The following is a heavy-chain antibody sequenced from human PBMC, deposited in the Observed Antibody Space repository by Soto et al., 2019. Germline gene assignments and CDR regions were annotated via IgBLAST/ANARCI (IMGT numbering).Heavy chain of an antibody. J-gene: IGHJ6*02. V-gene: IGHV5-51*01. Sequence: GESLKISCKGSGYSFTSYWIGWVRQMPGKGLEWMGIIYPGDSDTRYSPSFQGQVTISADKSISTAYLQWSSLKASDTAMYYCARHGDSYYYDSSGAGYYYYYYGMDVWGQGTTVTVSS. D-gene: IGHD3-22*01. CDR2: IYPGDSDT. CDR1: GYSFTSYW. CDR3: ARHGDSYYYDSSGAGYYYYYYGMDV.